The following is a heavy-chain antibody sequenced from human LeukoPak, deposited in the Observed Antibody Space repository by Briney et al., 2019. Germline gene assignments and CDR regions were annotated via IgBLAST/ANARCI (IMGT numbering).Heavy chain of an antibody. D-gene: IGHD3-10*01. CDR3: VRGLPGVSSWYFDV. V-gene: IGHV3-9*01. CDR2: ISWNSGSI. J-gene: IGHJ2*01. CDR1: GFTFDDYA. Sequence: GGSLRLSCAASGFTFDDYAMHWVRQAPGKGLEWVSGISWNSGSIGYADSVRGRITISRDNSKNSLYLQMNSLTAEDTAIYYCVRGLPGVSSWYFDVWGRGTQVIVSS.